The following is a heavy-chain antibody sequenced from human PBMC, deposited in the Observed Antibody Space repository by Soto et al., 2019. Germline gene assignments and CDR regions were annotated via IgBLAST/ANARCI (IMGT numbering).Heavy chain of an antibody. CDR2: IFTRDSET. D-gene: IGHD3-10*01. J-gene: IGHJ5*02. CDR3: ARGYFDSGHGYDL. Sequence: GESLKISCKGPGHLFNNHWIGWVRQTPGKGLEWMGLIFTRDSETKTSPSFQGHVSFSVDNSINTAYLQWTSLKTADTGMYFCARGYFDSGHGYDLWGQGTLVTVSP. V-gene: IGHV5-51*01. CDR1: GHLFNNHW.